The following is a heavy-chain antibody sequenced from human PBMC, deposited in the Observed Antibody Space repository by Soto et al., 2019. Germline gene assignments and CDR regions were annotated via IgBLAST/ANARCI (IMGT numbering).Heavy chain of an antibody. V-gene: IGHV3-23*01. J-gene: IGHJ4*02. CDR2: ITSNGDST. Sequence: GGSLRLSCAAFGFDFNKYAMTWVRQAPGKGLQWVSSITSNGDSTYYADSVKGRFTTSRDNSKNTLYLQMNSLRADDTAVFYCAKDSPSYTTSPFYFGSWGQGP. CDR3: AKDSPSYTTSPFYFGS. D-gene: IGHD2-2*02. CDR1: GFDFNKYA.